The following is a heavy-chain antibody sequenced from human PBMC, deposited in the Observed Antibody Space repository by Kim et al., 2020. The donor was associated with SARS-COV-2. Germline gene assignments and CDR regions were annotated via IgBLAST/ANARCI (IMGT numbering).Heavy chain of an antibody. D-gene: IGHD4-17*01. V-gene: IGHV1-18*01. CDR3: ARGPTVTTYYYGMDV. CDR1: GYTFTSYG. CDR2: ISAYNGNT. Sequence: ASVKVSCKASGYTFTSYGISWVRQAPGQGLEWMGWISAYNGNTNYAQKLQGRVTMTTDTSTSTAYMELRSLRSDDTAVYYCARGPTVTTYYYGMDVWGQGTTVTVSS. J-gene: IGHJ6*02.